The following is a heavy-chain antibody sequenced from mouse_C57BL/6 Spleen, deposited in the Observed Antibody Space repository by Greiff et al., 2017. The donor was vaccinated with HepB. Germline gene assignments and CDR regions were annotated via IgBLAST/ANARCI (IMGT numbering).Heavy chain of an antibody. D-gene: IGHD1-1*01. V-gene: IGHV1-69*01. CDR2: IDPSDSYT. Sequence: VQLQQPGAELVMPGASVKLSCKASGYTFTSYWMHWVNQRPGQGLEWIGEIDPSDSYTNYNQKFKGKSTLTVDKSSSTAYMQLSSLTSEDSAVYYCARNYGSSHWYFDVWGTGTTVTVSS. CDR3: ARNYGSSHWYFDV. J-gene: IGHJ1*03. CDR1: GYTFTSYW.